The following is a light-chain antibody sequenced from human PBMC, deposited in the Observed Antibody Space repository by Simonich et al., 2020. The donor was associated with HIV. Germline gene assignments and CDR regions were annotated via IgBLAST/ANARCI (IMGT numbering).Light chain of an antibody. CDR3: QQYNNWPRGT. V-gene: IGKV1-5*03. J-gene: IGKJ1*01. CDR2: KAS. CDR1: QSISSW. Sequence: DIQMTQSPSTLSASVGDRVTITCRASQSISSWLAWYQQKPGKAPKLLIYKASSLESGVPSRFSGSGSGTEFTLTISILQSEDFAVYYCQQYNNWPRGTFGQGTKVEIK.